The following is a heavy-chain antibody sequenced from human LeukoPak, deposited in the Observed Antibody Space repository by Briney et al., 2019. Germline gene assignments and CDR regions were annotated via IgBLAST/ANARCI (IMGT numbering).Heavy chain of an antibody. CDR3: ARGRPVVNYFDY. CDR1: GFTFSSYS. Sequence: GGSLRLSCAASGFTFSSYSMNWVRQALGKGLELVSYISSISTIYYADSVKGRFTISRDSATNSLYLQINSLRDEDTAVYYCARGRPVVNYFDYWGQGTLVTVSS. D-gene: IGHD2-15*01. J-gene: IGHJ4*02. V-gene: IGHV3-48*02. CDR2: ISSISTI.